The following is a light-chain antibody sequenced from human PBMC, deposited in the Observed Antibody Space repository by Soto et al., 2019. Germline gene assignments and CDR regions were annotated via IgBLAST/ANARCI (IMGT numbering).Light chain of an antibody. J-gene: IGKJ5*01. V-gene: IGKV3-15*01. CDR2: DAS. CDR3: QQYKNWPPIT. Sequence: DIVMTQSPATLSVSPGERATLSCRASQSVGSKFAWYQQKPGQSPRLLIYDASTRATGIPARFGGSGSGTEFTLTISSLQSEDFAVYYCQQYKNWPPITFGQGTRLEIK. CDR1: QSVGSK.